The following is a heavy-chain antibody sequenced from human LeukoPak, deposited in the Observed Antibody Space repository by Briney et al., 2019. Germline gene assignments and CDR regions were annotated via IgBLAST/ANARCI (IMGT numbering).Heavy chain of an antibody. CDR2: ISYDGSNK. J-gene: IGHJ4*02. CDR3: ARENDSFCFDY. D-gene: IGHD3-16*01. V-gene: IGHV3-30*03. Sequence: PGGSLRLSCAASGFTFSSYGMHWVRQAPGKGLEWVAVISYDGSNKYYADSVKGRFTTSRDNSKNTLYLQMNSLRAEDTAVYYCARENDSFCFDYWGQGTLVTVSS. CDR1: GFTFSSYG.